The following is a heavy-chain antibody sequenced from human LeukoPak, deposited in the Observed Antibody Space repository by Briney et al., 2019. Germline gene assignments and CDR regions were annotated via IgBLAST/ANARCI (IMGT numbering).Heavy chain of an antibody. CDR3: ARGNHYYDSSAYLAWESFKH. Sequence: ASVKVSCKASGYTFSSYDINWVRQATGQGLEWMGWMNPNSGDRGYAQKFQGRVTITRNTSISTAYMELSSLRSEDTAVYYCARGNHYYDSSAYLAWESFKHWGQGTLVTVSS. CDR1: GYTFSSYD. V-gene: IGHV1-8*03. J-gene: IGHJ1*01. CDR2: MNPNSGDR. D-gene: IGHD3-22*01.